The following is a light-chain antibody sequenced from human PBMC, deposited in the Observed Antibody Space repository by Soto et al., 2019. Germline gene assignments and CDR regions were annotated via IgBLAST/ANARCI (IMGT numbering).Light chain of an antibody. Sequence: HSALTQPASVSGSPGQSVTITCTATTSDVGGYNYLSWYQQHPGKAPKLILYDGSSRPSGVSNRFSGSKSGNTASLIISGLQPEDQADYHCSSYTRTTVVFGGGTKLTVL. J-gene: IGLJ2*01. CDR3: SSYTRTTVV. CDR2: DGS. V-gene: IGLV2-14*03. CDR1: TSDVGGYNY.